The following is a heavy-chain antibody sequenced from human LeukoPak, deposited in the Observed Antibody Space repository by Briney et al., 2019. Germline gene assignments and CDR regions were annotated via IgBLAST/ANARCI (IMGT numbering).Heavy chain of an antibody. D-gene: IGHD3-22*01. V-gene: IGHV3-74*01. CDR1: GFTFSSYW. CDR3: ARIRYYDSSAPIDY. Sequence: GGSLRLSCVAPGFTFSSYWMHWVRQDPRKGLVWVSRINGDGRNINYADSVRGRFTISRDNAKNTLYLQMNSLRAEDTAVYYCARIRYYDSSAPIDYWGQGTLVTVSS. CDR2: INGDGRNI. J-gene: IGHJ4*02.